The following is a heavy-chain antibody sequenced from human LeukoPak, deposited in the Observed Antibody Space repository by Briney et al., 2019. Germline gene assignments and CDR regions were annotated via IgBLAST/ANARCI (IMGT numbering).Heavy chain of an antibody. J-gene: IGHJ4*02. V-gene: IGHV4-4*02. CDR2: VLRSGST. Sequence: SETLSLTCAVSGGSISSDNWWSWIRQPPGKGLEWIGEVLRSGSTNYNPSLKSRVTMSIDTSKNQFSLKLSSVTAADTAVYYCARERGGYYDRPFDYWGQGTLVTVSS. CDR3: ARERGGYYDRPFDY. D-gene: IGHD3-22*01. CDR1: GGSISSDNW.